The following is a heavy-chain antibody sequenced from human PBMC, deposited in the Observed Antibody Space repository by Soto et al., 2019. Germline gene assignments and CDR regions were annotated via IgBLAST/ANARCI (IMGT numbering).Heavy chain of an antibody. V-gene: IGHV3-21*01. CDR1: GCSFSNYS. CDR2: ISSSSSYI. Sequence: GCLRISCAASGCSFSNYSMNWVRQAPGKGLEWVSSISSSSSYIYYADSVKGRFTISRDNAKNSLYLQMNSLRAEDKAVYYCARDHVAFDIRGQGTMVTVSS. J-gene: IGHJ3*02. CDR3: ARDHVAFDI.